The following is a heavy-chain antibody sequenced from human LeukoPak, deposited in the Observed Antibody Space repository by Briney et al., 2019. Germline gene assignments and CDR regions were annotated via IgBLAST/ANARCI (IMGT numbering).Heavy chain of an antibody. D-gene: IGHD2-15*01. CDR2: ISGAGDGT. CDR3: AKGSLIYCSGHLCYPFDS. J-gene: IGHJ4*02. Sequence: GGSLRLSCAASGFIFNNFAMSWVRQAPGKGPECVSIISGAGDGTHYIDSVKGRFTISRDNSKNTLYLQMNSLRAEDTALYYCAKGSLIYCSGHLCYPFDSWGQGALVTVSS. V-gene: IGHV3-23*01. CDR1: GFIFNNFA.